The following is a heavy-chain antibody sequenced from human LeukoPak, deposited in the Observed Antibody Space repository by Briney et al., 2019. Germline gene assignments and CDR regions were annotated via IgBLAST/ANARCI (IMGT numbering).Heavy chain of an antibody. V-gene: IGHV4-59*08. D-gene: IGHD3-10*01. CDR3: ARHSGDAFDI. CDR1: GGSISSYY. CDR2: IYYSGST. J-gene: IGHJ3*02. Sequence: SETLSLTCTVSGGSISSYYWSWIRQPPGKGLEWIEYIYYSGSTNYNPSLKSRVTISVDTSKNQFSLKLSSVTAADTAVYYCARHSGDAFDIWGQGTMVTVSS.